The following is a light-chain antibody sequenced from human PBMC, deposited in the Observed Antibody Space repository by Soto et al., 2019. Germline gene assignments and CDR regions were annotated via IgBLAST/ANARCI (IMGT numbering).Light chain of an antibody. J-gene: IGKJ1*01. Sequence: DIQMTQSPSTLSASVGDRVTITCRASQSISDWLAWYQQKPGRAPKLLIYDASILESGVPSRFGGSGSGTDFALTISSLQPDDIATYYYQQYNSPSKTFGPGTKVDIK. CDR2: DAS. V-gene: IGKV1-5*01. CDR3: QQYNSPSKT. CDR1: QSISDW.